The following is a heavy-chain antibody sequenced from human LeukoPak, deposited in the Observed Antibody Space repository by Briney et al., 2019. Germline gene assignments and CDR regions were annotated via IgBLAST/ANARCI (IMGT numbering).Heavy chain of an antibody. J-gene: IGHJ4*02. CDR1: GGSISSSNYY. CDR3: ARLSTLRSFDWLLWGDFDY. V-gene: IGHV4-39*01. Sequence: PSETLSLTCTVSGGSISSSNYYWGWIRQPPGKGLEWIGTIYYSGNTYYNPSLKSRVTISVDTSKNQFSLKLNSVTAADTAVYYCARLSTLRSFDWLLWGDFDYWGQGTLVTVSS. CDR2: IYYSGNT. D-gene: IGHD3-9*01.